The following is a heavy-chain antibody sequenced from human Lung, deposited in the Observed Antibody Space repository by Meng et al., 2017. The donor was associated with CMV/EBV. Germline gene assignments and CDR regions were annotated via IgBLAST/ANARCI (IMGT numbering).Heavy chain of an antibody. D-gene: IGHD7-27*01. Sequence: GESLKISCAASGFTFSSYAMHWVRQAPGKGLEWVAVISYDGSNKYYADSVKGRFTISRDNSKNTLYLQMNNLRAEDTAVYFCARERSSALWGWGQGTLVTVSS. CDR1: GFTFSSYA. CDR3: ARERSSALWG. J-gene: IGHJ4*02. CDR2: ISYDGSNK. V-gene: IGHV3-30-3*01.